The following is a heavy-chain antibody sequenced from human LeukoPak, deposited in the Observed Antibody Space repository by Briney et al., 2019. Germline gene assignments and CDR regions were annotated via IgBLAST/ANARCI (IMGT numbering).Heavy chain of an antibody. J-gene: IGHJ5*02. V-gene: IGHV4-61*02. Sequence: SETLSLTCTVSGGSISSGSYYWSWIRQPAGKGLEWIGRIYTSGSTNYNPSLKSRVTISVDTSKNQFSLKLSSVTAADMAVYYCARDLRRASSSSYWFDPWGQGTLVTVSS. CDR2: IYTSGST. D-gene: IGHD6-6*01. CDR3: ARDLRRASSSSYWFDP. CDR1: GGSISSGSYY.